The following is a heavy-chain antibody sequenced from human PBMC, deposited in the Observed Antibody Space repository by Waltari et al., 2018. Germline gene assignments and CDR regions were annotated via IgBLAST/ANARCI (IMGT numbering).Heavy chain of an antibody. CDR2: INAGNGNT. CDR3: ARADLDYSRDYYYGMDV. CDR1: GYTFTSYA. J-gene: IGHJ6*02. D-gene: IGHD4-4*01. V-gene: IGHV1-3*03. Sequence: QVQLVQSGAEVKKPGASVKVSCKASGYTFTSYAMHWVRQAPGQRLEWMGWINAGNGNTKYSQEFQGRVTITTDESTSTAYMELSSLRSEDTAVYYCARADLDYSRDYYYGMDVWGQGTTVTVSS.